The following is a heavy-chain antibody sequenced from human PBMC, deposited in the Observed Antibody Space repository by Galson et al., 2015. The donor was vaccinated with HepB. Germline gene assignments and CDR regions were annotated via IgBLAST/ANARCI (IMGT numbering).Heavy chain of an antibody. J-gene: IGHJ4*02. D-gene: IGHD2-15*01. CDR2: IKRKAYGGTT. CDR1: GFTFGDYA. Sequence: SLRLSCATSGFTFGDYAMTWVRQAPGKGLEWVGFIKRKAYGGTTEYAASVKGRFTISRDDSKSIAYLQMNSLKTEDTAVYYCTREGMIYCTDDSCFYGHFDYWGQGTLVTVSS. V-gene: IGHV3-49*04. CDR3: TREGMIYCTDDSCFYGHFDY.